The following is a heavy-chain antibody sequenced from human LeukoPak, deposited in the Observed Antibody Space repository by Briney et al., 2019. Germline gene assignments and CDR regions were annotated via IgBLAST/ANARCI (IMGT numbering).Heavy chain of an antibody. J-gene: IGHJ4*02. V-gene: IGHV4-39*01. Sequence: SETLSLTCTVSGGSISSSSYYWGWIRQPPGKGLEWIGNIYYSGSTYYNPSLKSRVTISVDTSKHQFSLKLSSVTAADTAVYYCARTRSGWYSDFDYWGQGTLVTVSS. CDR1: GGSISSSSYY. CDR2: IYYSGST. CDR3: ARTRSGWYSDFDY. D-gene: IGHD6-19*01.